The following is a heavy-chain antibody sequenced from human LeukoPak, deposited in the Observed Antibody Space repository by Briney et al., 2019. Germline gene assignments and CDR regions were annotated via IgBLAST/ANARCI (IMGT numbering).Heavy chain of an antibody. CDR1: GGSFSGYY. D-gene: IGHD3-9*01. CDR3: ARVRRYFDWLLDY. CDR2: INHSGST. Sequence: KPSETLSLTCAVYGGSFSGYYWSWIRQPPGKGLEWIGEINHSGSTNYNPSLKSRVTISVDTSKNQFSLKLSSVTAADTAVYYCARVRRYFDWLLDYWGQGTLVTVSS. J-gene: IGHJ4*02. V-gene: IGHV4-34*01.